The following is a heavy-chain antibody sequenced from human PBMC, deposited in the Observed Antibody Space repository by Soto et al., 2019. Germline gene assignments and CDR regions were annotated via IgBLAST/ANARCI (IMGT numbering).Heavy chain of an antibody. Sequence: VQLVESGGGVVQPGRSLRLSCEASGFTFRNYGMHWVRQTPVKGLVWVAGIQYDGSKKYYAESMKGRFTISRDNSKNTLYLEIDSLRAEDTAVYYCAKDLEVVGANRWGYGSWGQGTLVTVSS. CDR3: AKDLEVVGANRWGYGS. J-gene: IGHJ5*01. CDR2: IQYDGSKK. V-gene: IGHV3-33*06. CDR1: GFTFRNYG. D-gene: IGHD1-26*01.